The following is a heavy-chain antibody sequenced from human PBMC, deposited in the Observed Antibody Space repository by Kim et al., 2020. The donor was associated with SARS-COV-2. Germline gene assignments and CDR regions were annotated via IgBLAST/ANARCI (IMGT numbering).Heavy chain of an antibody. V-gene: IGHV3-30*02. CDR3: AKTLRQQLVPDGFDY. D-gene: IGHD6-13*01. J-gene: IGHJ4*02. Sequence: DSVKGRFTISRDNSKNTLYLQMNSLRAEDTAVYYCAKTLRQQLVPDGFDYWGQGTLVTVSS.